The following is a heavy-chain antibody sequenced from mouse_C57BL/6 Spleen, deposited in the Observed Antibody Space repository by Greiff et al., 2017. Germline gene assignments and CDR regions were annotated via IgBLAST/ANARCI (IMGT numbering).Heavy chain of an antibody. Sequence: VQLQQSGPGLVAPSQSLSITCTVSGFSLTSYGVHWVRQPPGKGLEWLVVIWSDGSTTYNSALKSRLSISKDNSKSQVFLKMNSLQTDDTAMYYCARQGVVDSYWYFDVWGTGTTVTVSS. V-gene: IGHV2-6-1*01. D-gene: IGHD1-1*01. CDR1: GFSLTSYG. J-gene: IGHJ1*03. CDR3: ARQGVVDSYWYFDV. CDR2: IWSDGST.